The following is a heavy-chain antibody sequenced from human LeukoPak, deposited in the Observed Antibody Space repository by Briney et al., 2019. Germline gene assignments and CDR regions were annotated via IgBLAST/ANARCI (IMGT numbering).Heavy chain of an antibody. CDR1: GFTFNNYA. CDR3: ARLPTFYYGSSGYYYDY. V-gene: IGHV3-23*01. CDR2: TAGSGISK. Sequence: GGTLRLTGVGSGFTFNNYAMSWVRQAPGRGLEWASSTAGSGISKDYADSVKGRFTISKDKSKNTLYLQMDNLRAEDTGVYFCARLPTFYYGSSGYYYDYWGQGTLVTFSS. D-gene: IGHD3-22*01. J-gene: IGHJ4*02.